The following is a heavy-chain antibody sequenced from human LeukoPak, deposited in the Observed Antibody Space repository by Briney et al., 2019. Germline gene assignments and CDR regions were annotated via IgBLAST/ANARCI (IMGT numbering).Heavy chain of an antibody. CDR2: IIPIFGTA. Sequence: GASVKVSCKASGGTFSSYAISWVRQAPGQGLEWMGGIIPIFGTANYAQKFQGRVTMTTDTSTTTAYMELRSLRSDDTAVYYCARDSAVAGSFDYWGQGTLVTVSS. D-gene: IGHD6-19*01. CDR1: GGTFSSYA. J-gene: IGHJ4*02. V-gene: IGHV1-69*05. CDR3: ARDSAVAGSFDY.